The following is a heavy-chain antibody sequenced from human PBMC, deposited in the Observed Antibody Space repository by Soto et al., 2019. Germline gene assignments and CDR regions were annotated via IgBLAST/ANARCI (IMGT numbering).Heavy chain of an antibody. CDR1: GFTFSSYW. D-gene: IGHD5-18*01. Sequence: EVQLVESGGGVFQPGGSLRLSCAASGFTFSSYWIHWVRQVPGKGLVWVSRIKGDGLSTNYADSVKGRFTISRDNAKNTVYLQMNSLRGEDTAVYYCARGGYGAWYFALWGRGTLVTVSS. J-gene: IGHJ2*01. CDR2: IKGDGLST. V-gene: IGHV3-74*01. CDR3: ARGGYGAWYFAL.